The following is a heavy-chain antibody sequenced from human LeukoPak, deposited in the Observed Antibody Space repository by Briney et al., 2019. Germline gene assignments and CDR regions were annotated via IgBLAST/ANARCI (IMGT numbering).Heavy chain of an antibody. CDR1: GGSISSGDYY. CDR2: IYYSGST. V-gene: IGHV4-30-4*01. Sequence: SQTLSLTCNVSGGSISSGDYYWSWIRQPPGKGLEWIGYIYYSGSTYYNPSLKSRVTISVDTSKNQFSLKLSCVTAADTAVYYCARSHMVRGVIFHEIARFDPWGQGTLVTVSS. J-gene: IGHJ5*02. D-gene: IGHD3-10*01. CDR3: ARSHMVRGVIFHEIARFDP.